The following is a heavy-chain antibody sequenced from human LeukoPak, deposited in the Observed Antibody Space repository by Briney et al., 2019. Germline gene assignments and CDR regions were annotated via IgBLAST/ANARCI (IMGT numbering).Heavy chain of an antibody. CDR1: GFTFRSYA. CDR2: ISGSGGSI. J-gene: IGHJ4*02. V-gene: IGHV3-23*01. CDR3: AKEVIVGVSFDY. D-gene: IGHD1-26*01. Sequence: GGSLRLSCAASGFTFRSYAMSWVRQAPGKGLEGVSRISGSGGSIYYADSVKGRFTISRDNSKNTLYLQMNSQRDEDTAVYYCAKEVIVGVSFDYWGQGTLVTVSS.